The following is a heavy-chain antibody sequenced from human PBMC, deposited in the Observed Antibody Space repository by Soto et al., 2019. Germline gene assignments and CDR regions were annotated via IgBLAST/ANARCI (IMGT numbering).Heavy chain of an antibody. CDR1: GFGFTRSY. CDR3: ARVSYAGTDY. V-gene: IGHV3-7*05. Sequence: EVQLVESGGGLVQPGGSLRLSCVGSGFGFTRSYMAWVRRTPGEGLEWLANINPDGNDRYYVDSIKGRFTISRDNAKSSLYLQVNNLRAEDTALYYCARVSYAGTDYWGQGTLVTVSS. J-gene: IGHJ4*02. D-gene: IGHD6-13*01. CDR2: INPDGNDR.